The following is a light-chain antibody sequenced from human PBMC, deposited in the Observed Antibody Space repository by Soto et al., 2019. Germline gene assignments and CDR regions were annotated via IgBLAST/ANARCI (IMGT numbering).Light chain of an antibody. CDR3: QQYDSSPRT. Sequence: EIVLTQSPATLSVSPGDTATLSCRASQSVSNTYLAWYQQKPGQAPRLLISGASTRAADIPDRFSGSGSGTDFTLTIGRLEPEDLAVYYCQQYDSSPRTFGQGTKVDIK. CDR2: GAS. CDR1: QSVSNTY. J-gene: IGKJ1*01. V-gene: IGKV3-20*01.